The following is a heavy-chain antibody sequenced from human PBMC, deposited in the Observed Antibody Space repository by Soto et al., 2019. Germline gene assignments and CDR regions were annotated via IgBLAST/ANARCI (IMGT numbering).Heavy chain of an antibody. CDR3: ARDLYGDYVFDI. CDR1: GYTFTNFP. D-gene: IGHD4-17*01. J-gene: IGHJ3*02. Sequence: ASVKVSCKASGYTFTNFPIHWVRQAPGHGLEWMGWINPANGDTGYSQKFQGRVTITRDTSASTAYMELSSLRSEDTAAYYCARDLYGDYVFDIWGQGTMVTVSS. CDR2: INPANGDT. V-gene: IGHV1-3*01.